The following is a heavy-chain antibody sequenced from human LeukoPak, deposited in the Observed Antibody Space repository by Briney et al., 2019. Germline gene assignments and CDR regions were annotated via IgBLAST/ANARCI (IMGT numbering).Heavy chain of an antibody. J-gene: IGHJ5*02. Sequence: GGSLRLSCAASGFTFSSYSMNWVRQAPGKGLEWVSSISGSGDYIYYADSVKGRFTISRDNAKNSLYLQMNSLRAEDTAVYYCAREDFWSGSHTGGWFDPWGQGTLVTVSS. CDR3: AREDFWSGSHTGGWFDP. D-gene: IGHD3-3*01. CDR2: ISGSGDYI. V-gene: IGHV3-21*01. CDR1: GFTFSSYS.